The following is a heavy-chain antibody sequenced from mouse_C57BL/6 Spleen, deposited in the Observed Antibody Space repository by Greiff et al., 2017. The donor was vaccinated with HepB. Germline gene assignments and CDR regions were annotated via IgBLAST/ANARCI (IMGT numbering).Heavy chain of an antibody. CDR3: ARGGYDGY. Sequence: LEESGPELVKPGASVKISCKASGYAFSSSWMNWVKQRPGKGLEWIGRIYPGDGDTNYNGKFKGKATLTADKSSSTAYMQLSSLTSEDSAVYFCARGGYDGYWGQGTTLTVSS. V-gene: IGHV1-82*01. D-gene: IGHD2-2*01. J-gene: IGHJ2*01. CDR2: IYPGDGDT. CDR1: GYAFSSSW.